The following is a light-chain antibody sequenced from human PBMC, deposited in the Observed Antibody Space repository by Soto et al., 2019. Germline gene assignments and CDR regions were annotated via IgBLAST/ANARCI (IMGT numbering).Light chain of an antibody. CDR2: GAS. CDR1: QSVSSSN. V-gene: IGKV3-20*01. Sequence: IVLTQSPDTLSLSPGERATLSCRASQSVSSSNLAWYQQKPGQAPRLLIYGASSRATGIPDRFSGSGSGTDFTLTISRLEPDDFAVYYCHQYGTSPRTFGQGTKVEVK. CDR3: HQYGTSPRT. J-gene: IGKJ1*01.